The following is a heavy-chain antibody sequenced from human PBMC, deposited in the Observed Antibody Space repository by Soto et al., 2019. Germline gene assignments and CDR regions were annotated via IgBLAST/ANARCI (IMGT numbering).Heavy chain of an antibody. CDR1: GGTFSSYA. V-gene: IGHV1-69*13. CDR2: IIPIFGTA. D-gene: IGHD4-17*01. Sequence: SVKVSCKASGGTFSSYAISWVRQAPGQGLEWMGGIIPIFGTANYAQKFQGRVTITADESTSTAYMELSSLRSEDTAVYYCARDGAPHYGGKGNYFDYWGQRTLVTVSS. J-gene: IGHJ4*02. CDR3: ARDGAPHYGGKGNYFDY.